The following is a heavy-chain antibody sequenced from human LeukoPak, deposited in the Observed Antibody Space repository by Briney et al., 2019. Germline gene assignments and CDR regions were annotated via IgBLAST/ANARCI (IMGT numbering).Heavy chain of an antibody. CDR1: GYTFTGYY. CDR3: ARTPNYYDSSGYLFGY. J-gene: IGHJ4*02. D-gene: IGHD3-22*01. CDR2: INPNSSGT. Sequence: ASVKVSCRASGYTFTGYYMHWVRQAPGQGLEWMGWINPNSSGTNYAQKFQGRVTMTRDTSISTAYMELSRLRSDDTAVYYCARTPNYYDSSGYLFGYWGQGTLVTVFS. V-gene: IGHV1-2*02.